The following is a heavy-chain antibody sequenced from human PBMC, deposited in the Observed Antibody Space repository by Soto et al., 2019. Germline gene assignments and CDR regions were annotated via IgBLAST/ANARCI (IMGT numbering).Heavy chain of an antibody. CDR2: IKSKTDGGTT. J-gene: IGHJ1*01. CDR3: TTARGTYGAEYFQH. D-gene: IGHD4-17*01. Sequence: EVQLVESGGGLVKPGGSLRLSCAASGFTFTNAWMSWVRQAPGKRLEWVGRIKSKTDGGTTDYAAPVKGRFTISRDDSKNTLYLQMNSLKTEDTAVYYCTTARGTYGAEYFQHWGQGTLVTVSS. CDR1: GFTFTNAW. V-gene: IGHV3-15*01.